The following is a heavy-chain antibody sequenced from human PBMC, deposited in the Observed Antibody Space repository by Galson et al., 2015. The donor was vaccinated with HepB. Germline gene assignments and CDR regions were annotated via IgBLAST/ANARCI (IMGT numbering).Heavy chain of an antibody. CDR2: IIPIFGTA. CDR1: GGTFSSYA. D-gene: IGHD6-13*01. CDR3: ARDPREYIAAAGTSGMDV. V-gene: IGHV1-69*06. J-gene: IGHJ6*02. Sequence: SVKVSCKASGGTFSSYAISWVRQAPGQGLEWMGGIIPIFGTANYAQKFQGRVTITADKSTSTAYMELSSLRSEDTAVYYCARDPREYIAAAGTSGMDVWGQGTTVTVSS.